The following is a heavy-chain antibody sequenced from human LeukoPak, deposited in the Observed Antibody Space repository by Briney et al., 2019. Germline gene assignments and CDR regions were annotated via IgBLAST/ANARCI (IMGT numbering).Heavy chain of an antibody. Sequence: RASVKVSCKVSGYTLTELSMHWVRQAPGKGLEWMGGFDPEDGETIYAQKFQGRVTMTEDTSTDTAYMELSSLRSEDTAMYYCATDRVRKEYYDSSGYLYYFDYWGQGTLVTVSS. D-gene: IGHD3-22*01. CDR1: GYTLTELS. CDR3: ATDRVRKEYYDSSGYLYYFDY. J-gene: IGHJ4*02. V-gene: IGHV1-24*01. CDR2: FDPEDGET.